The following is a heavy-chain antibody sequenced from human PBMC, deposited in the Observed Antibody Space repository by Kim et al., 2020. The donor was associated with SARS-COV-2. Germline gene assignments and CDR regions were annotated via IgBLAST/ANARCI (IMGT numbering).Heavy chain of an antibody. CDR1: GFTFSSYG. CDR2: ISYDGSNK. CDR3: AKEVQYQLLWGFGAFDI. D-gene: IGHD2-2*01. V-gene: IGHV3-30*18. J-gene: IGHJ3*02. Sequence: GGSLRLSCAASGFTFSSYGMHWVRQAPGKGLEWVAVISYDGSNKYYADSVKGRFTISRDNSKNTLYLQMNSLRAEDTAVYYCAKEVQYQLLWGFGAFDIWGQGTMVTVSS.